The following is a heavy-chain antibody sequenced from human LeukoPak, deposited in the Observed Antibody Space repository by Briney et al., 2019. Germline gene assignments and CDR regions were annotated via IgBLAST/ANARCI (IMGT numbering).Heavy chain of an antibody. CDR1: GGSFSGYY. V-gene: IGHV4-34*01. J-gene: IGHJ4*02. D-gene: IGHD1-14*01. CDR2: INHSGST. CDR3: ARFNPGPFAY. Sequence: SETLSLTCAVYGGSFSGYYWSWIRQPPGKGLEWIGEINHSGSTNYNPSLKSRVTISVDTSKYQFSLKLSSVTAADTAVYYCARFNPGPFAYWGQGTLVTVSS.